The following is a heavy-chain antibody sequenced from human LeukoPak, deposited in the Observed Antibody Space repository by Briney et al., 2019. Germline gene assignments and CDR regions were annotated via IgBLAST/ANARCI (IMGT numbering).Heavy chain of an antibody. CDR3: ARSEDDYGDYRWFDP. D-gene: IGHD4-17*01. V-gene: IGHV1-69*13. J-gene: IGHJ5*02. CDR1: GGTFSSYA. CDR2: IIPIFGTA. Sequence: SVKVSCKASGGTFSSYAIGWVRQAPGQGLEWMGGIIPIFGTANYAQKFQGRVTITADESTSTAYMELSSLRSEDTAVYYCARSEDDYGDYRWFDPWGQGTLVTVSS.